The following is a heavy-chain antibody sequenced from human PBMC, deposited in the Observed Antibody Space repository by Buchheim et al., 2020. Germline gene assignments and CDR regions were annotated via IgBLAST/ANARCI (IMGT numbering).Heavy chain of an antibody. Sequence: QLQLQESGPGLVKPSETLSLTCTVSGDSISSSPYYWGWIRQPPGKGLEWIGRIYTSGSTNYNPSLKSRVTMSVDTSKNQFSLKLSSVTAADTAVYYCARVDWDTAMVWWFDPWGQGTL. D-gene: IGHD5-18*01. CDR1: GDSISSSPYY. CDR2: IYTSGST. J-gene: IGHJ5*02. CDR3: ARVDWDTAMVWWFDP. V-gene: IGHV4-39*07.